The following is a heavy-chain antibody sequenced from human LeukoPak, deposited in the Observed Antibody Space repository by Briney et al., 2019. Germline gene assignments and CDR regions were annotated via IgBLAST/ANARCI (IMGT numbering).Heavy chain of an antibody. CDR1: GYTFTGYY. Sequence: ASVKVSCTASGYTFTGYYMHWVRQAPGQGLEWMGWINPNSGGTNYAQKFQGRVTMTRDTSISTAYMELSRLRSDDTAVYYCARDLYQYYYDSSGYYLGWFDPWGQGTLVTVSS. CDR3: ARDLYQYYYDSSGYYLGWFDP. D-gene: IGHD3-22*01. J-gene: IGHJ5*02. CDR2: INPNSGGT. V-gene: IGHV1-2*02.